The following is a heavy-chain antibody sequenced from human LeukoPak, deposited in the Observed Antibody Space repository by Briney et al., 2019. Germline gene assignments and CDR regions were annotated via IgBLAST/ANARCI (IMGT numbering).Heavy chain of an antibody. D-gene: IGHD6-13*01. CDR1: GGTFSNYT. CDR3: TSPRVYSSSWYDLEAFDY. J-gene: IGHJ4*02. Sequence: SVKVSCKASGGTFSNYTISWVRQAPGQGLEWMGGIIPIFGTAKYAQTFQGRVTITTDESTSTAYMELSSLKTEDTAVYYCTSPRVYSSSWYDLEAFDYWGQGTLVTVSS. CDR2: IIPIFGTA. V-gene: IGHV1-69*05.